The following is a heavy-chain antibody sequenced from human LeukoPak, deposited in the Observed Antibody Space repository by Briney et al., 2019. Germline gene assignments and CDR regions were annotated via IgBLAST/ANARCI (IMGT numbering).Heavy chain of an antibody. Sequence: ASVKVSCKASGGTFSSYAISWVRQAPGQGLEWMGGIIPIFGTANYAQKFQGRVTITADKSTSTAYMELSSLRSEDTAVYYCASLFRGYSYGHPEVGYYYYYYMDVWGKGTTVTVSS. CDR1: GGTFSSYA. D-gene: IGHD5-18*01. CDR2: IIPIFGTA. V-gene: IGHV1-69*06. J-gene: IGHJ6*03. CDR3: ASLFRGYSYGHPEVGYYYYYYMDV.